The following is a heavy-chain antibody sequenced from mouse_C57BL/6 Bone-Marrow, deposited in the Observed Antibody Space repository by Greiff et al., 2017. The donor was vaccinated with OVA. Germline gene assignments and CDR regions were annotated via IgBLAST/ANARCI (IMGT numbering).Heavy chain of an antibody. Sequence: VQGVESGAELARPGASVKLSCKASGYTFTSYGISWVKQRTGQGLEWIGEIYPRSGNTYYNEKFKGKATLTADKSSSTAYMELRSLTSEDSAVYFCARWLLLGYWGQGTTLTVSS. CDR1: GYTFTSYG. D-gene: IGHD2-3*01. CDR3: ARWLLLGY. CDR2: IYPRSGNT. V-gene: IGHV1-81*01. J-gene: IGHJ2*01.